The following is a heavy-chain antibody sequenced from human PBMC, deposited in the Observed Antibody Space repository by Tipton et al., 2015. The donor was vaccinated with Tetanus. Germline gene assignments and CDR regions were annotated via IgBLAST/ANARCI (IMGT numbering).Heavy chain of an antibody. J-gene: IGHJ1*01. CDR1: GFNFNNSG. V-gene: IGHV3-30-3*01. CDR3: ARTSGYLYSSY. Sequence: SLRLSCAASGFNFNNSGLHWVRQAPGKGLEWLASISSNGVNTYSADSVKGRFTISRANSKNTLYLQMNNLRPEDTAMYYCARTSGYLYSSYWGQGTLVTVSS. CDR2: ISSNGVNT. D-gene: IGHD3-3*01.